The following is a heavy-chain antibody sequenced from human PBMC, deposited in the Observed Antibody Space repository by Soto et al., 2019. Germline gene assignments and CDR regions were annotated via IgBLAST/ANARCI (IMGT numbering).Heavy chain of an antibody. Sequence: EVQLVESGGGLVQPGWSLRLSCAASGFTFSSYWMHWVRQAPGKGLVWVSRINSDGSRTNYADSVKGQFTISRDNAKNTLYLQMNSLRAEESAVYYCARGAAGRWFLDLWGRGTLFTVSS. V-gene: IGHV3-74*01. CDR1: GFTFSSYW. D-gene: IGHD6-13*01. J-gene: IGHJ2*01. CDR3: ARGAAGRWFLDL. CDR2: INSDGSRT.